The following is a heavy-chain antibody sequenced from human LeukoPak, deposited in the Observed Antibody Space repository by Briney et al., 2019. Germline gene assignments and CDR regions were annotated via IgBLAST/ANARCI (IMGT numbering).Heavy chain of an antibody. D-gene: IGHD2-2*01. CDR2: IIPIFGTA. J-gene: IGHJ5*02. CDR1: GGTFSSYA. Sequence: SVKVSCKASGGTFSSYAISWVRQTPGQGLEWMGGIIPIFGTANYAQKFQGRVTITTDESTSTAYMELSSLRSEDTAVYYCARTVVPARGNWFDPWGQGTLVTVSS. V-gene: IGHV1-69*05. CDR3: ARTVVPARGNWFDP.